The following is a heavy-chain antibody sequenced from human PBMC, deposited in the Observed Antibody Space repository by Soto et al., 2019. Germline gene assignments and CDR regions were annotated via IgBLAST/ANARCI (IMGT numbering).Heavy chain of an antibody. J-gene: IGHJ5*02. D-gene: IGHD3-22*01. Sequence: EVQLSESGGGLVQPGGSLRLSCAASGFTFSNYAMSWVRQAPGKGLEWVSSVSGAGLITYYADSVRGRFTISRDNSRNTLYLQITRLRADDTGDYYCAKAQGYYFDSGTYNWFDPWGHGTLVIVSS. CDR3: AKAQGYYFDSGTYNWFDP. CDR1: GFTFSNYA. V-gene: IGHV3-23*01. CDR2: VSGAGLIT.